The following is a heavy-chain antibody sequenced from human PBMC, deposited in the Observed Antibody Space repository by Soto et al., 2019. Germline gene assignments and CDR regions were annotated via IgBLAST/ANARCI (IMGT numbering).Heavy chain of an antibody. CDR3: ARLRYSYGSGRDAGWFDP. CDR1: GGSISSSSYY. CDR2: IYYSGST. Sequence: QLQLQESGPGLVKPSETLSLTCTVSGGSISSSSYYWGWIRQPPGKGLEWIGSIYYSGSTYYNPSLKSRVTISVDTSKNQFSLKLSSVTAADTAVYYCARLRYSYGSGRDAGWFDPWGQGTLVTVSS. J-gene: IGHJ5*02. V-gene: IGHV4-39*01. D-gene: IGHD3-10*01.